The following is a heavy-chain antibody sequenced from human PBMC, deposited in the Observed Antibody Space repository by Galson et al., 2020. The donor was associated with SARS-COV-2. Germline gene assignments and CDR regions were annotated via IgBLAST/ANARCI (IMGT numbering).Heavy chain of an antibody. CDR3: ATDRNWEND. CDR1: GFTFSSKW. J-gene: IGHJ4*02. Sequence: GGSLRLSCAVSGFTFSSKWMTWVRQAPGKGLEWVANIKPDGSERYYVDSVKGRFTISRDNAESSLYLQMTNLRVEDTAVYYCATDRNWENDWGQGTLVTVAS. D-gene: IGHD7-27*01. CDR2: IKPDGSER. V-gene: IGHV3-7*01.